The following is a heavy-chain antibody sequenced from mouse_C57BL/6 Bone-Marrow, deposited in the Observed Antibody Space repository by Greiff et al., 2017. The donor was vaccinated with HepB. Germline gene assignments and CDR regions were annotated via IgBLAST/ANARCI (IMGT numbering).Heavy chain of an antibody. D-gene: IGHD1-1*01. CDR2: IYPSDSET. CDR1: GYTFTSYW. Sequence: QVQLKQPGAELVRPGSSVKLSCKASGYTFTSYWMDWVTQRPGQGLEWIGNIYPSDSETHYNQQFKDKATLTVDKSSSTAYMQLSSLTSEDSAVYYCAREVTTVDIYWYFEVCGTGTTVTVSS. J-gene: IGHJ1*03. CDR3: AREVTTVDIYWYFEV. V-gene: IGHV1-61*01.